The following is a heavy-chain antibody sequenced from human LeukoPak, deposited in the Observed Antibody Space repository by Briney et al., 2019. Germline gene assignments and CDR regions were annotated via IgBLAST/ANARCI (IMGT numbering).Heavy chain of an antibody. CDR1: GFTFSSYW. D-gene: IGHD2-2*01. J-gene: IGHJ4*02. V-gene: IGHV3-7*03. CDR2: INHNGNVN. CDR3: AKDEYCSSTSCYHRYFDY. Sequence: GGSLRLSCAASGFTFSSYWMNWARQAPGKGLEWVASINHNGNVNYYVDSVKGRFTISRDNAKNSLYLQMSNLRAEDTAVYYCAKDEYCSSTSCYHRYFDYWGQGTLVTVSS.